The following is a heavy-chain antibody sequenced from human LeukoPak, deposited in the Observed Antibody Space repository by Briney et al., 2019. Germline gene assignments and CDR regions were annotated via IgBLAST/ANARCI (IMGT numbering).Heavy chain of an antibody. CDR1: GFTFSSYG. Sequence: GRSLRLSCAASGFTFSSYGMHWVRQAPGKGLEWVAVISYDGSNKYYADSVKGRFTISRDNSKNTLYLQMNSLRAEDTAVCYCAKDRNRVGYSSSSHYFDYWGQGTLVTVSS. CDR2: ISYDGSNK. CDR3: AKDRNRVGYSSSSHYFDY. J-gene: IGHJ4*02. V-gene: IGHV3-30*18. D-gene: IGHD6-6*01.